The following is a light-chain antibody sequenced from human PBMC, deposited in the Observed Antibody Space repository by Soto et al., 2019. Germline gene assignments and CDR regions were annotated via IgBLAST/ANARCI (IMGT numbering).Light chain of an antibody. V-gene: IGLV2-14*01. CDR2: EVS. CDR3: SSYTSSSTLV. J-gene: IGLJ1*01. CDR1: SSDVGGYNY. Sequence: QSALTQPAPVSGSPGQAITISCPGTSSDVGGYNYASWYQQHPDKAPKLMIYEVSHRPSGFSNRFSGSKSGNTASLTISGLQAEDEADYYCSSYTSSSTLVFGTGTKVTVL.